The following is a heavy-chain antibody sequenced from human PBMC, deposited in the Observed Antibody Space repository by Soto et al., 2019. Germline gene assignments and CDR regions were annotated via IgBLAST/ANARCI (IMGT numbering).Heavy chain of an antibody. D-gene: IGHD3-3*01. J-gene: IGHJ5*02. Sequence: QVQLVQSGAEVKKPGASVKVSCKASGYTFTGYYMHWVRQAPGQGLEWMGWMNPNSGGTNYAQKFQRRVTMTRDTSISTAYMELSRLRSDDTAVYYCARVPVTIFGVVIIPVWFDPWGQGTLVTVSS. CDR1: GYTFTGYY. CDR2: MNPNSGGT. V-gene: IGHV1-2*02. CDR3: ARVPVTIFGVVIIPVWFDP.